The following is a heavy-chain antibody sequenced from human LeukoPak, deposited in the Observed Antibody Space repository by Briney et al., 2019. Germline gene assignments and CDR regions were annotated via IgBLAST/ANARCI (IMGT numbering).Heavy chain of an antibody. Sequence: PSQTLSLTCGVSGGSITTTNYGCWVRQPPGGGLEWIGEISLTGRTHYNPSLKSRVHISIDESKNHLYLNLASVTAADTAVYYCSRESGPFCPFGHWGQGTLVAVTS. CDR2: ISLTGRT. J-gene: IGHJ4*02. V-gene: IGHV4-4*02. CDR1: GGSITTTNY. CDR3: SRESGPFCPFGH. D-gene: IGHD1-26*01.